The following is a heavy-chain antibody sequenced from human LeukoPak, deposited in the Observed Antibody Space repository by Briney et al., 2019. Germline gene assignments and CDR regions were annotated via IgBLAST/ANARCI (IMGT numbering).Heavy chain of an antibody. V-gene: IGHV3-53*01. CDR1: GFTVSSSY. D-gene: IGHD2-15*01. J-gene: IGHJ4*02. Sequence: GGSLRLSCAASGFTVSSSYMSWVRQAPGKGLEWVSVFYSGGKTYYTDSVKGRFTISRDNSKNTLYLQMNSLRAEDTAVYYCASRDCRGGRCHFAGADLFDYWGRGTLVTVSS. CDR2: FYSGGKT. CDR3: ASRDCRGGRCHFAGADLFDY.